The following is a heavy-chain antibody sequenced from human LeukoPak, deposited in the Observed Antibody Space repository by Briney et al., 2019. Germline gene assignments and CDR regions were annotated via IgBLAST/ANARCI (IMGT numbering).Heavy chain of an antibody. CDR2: IHHSTNT. CDR3: ASRDDYGDYGR. Sequence: PSETLSLTCTASGCSISSGGYYWGCIRQPPGLGREWIGYIHHSTNTNYKPSLKSRVTISVDTSKNQFSLMLSAVTAADTAVYYCASRDDYGDYGRWGQGTLVTVSS. CDR1: GCSISSGGYY. V-gene: IGHV4-30-2*01. J-gene: IGHJ4*02. D-gene: IGHD4-17*01.